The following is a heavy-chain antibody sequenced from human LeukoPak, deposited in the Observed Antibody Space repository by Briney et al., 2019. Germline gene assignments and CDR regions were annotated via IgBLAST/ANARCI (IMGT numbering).Heavy chain of an antibody. CDR1: GYTFTSYA. CDR3: ARDHTAMVHYYGMDV. CDR2: INAGNGNT. V-gene: IGHV1-3*01. Sequence: ASVKVSCKASGYTFTSYAMHWVRQAPGQRLEWMGWINAGNGNTKYSQKFQGRVTITRDTSASTAYMELSSLRSEDTAVYYCARDHTAMVHYYGMDVWGQGTTVTVSS. J-gene: IGHJ6*02. D-gene: IGHD5-18*01.